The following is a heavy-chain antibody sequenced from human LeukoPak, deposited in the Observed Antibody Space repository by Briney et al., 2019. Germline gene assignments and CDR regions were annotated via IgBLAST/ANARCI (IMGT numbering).Heavy chain of an antibody. CDR1: GYTFTRSS. CDR2: INGGNGNT. J-gene: IGHJ3*02. V-gene: IGHV1-3*01. Sequence: GASVKVSCMASGYTFTRSSMHWVRQAPGQRLEWMGWINGGNGNTKYSQKFQGRVTFTRDTSASTAYMELSSVRSEDTAVYYCASGYRGYDYAFDIWGQGTMVTISS. D-gene: IGHD5-12*01. CDR3: ASGYRGYDYAFDI.